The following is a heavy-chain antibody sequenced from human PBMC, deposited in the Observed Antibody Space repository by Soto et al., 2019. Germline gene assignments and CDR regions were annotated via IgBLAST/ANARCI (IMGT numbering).Heavy chain of an antibody. J-gene: IGHJ4*02. V-gene: IGHV3-48*01. CDR3: ARVLRFTQDDY. CDR2: ISSSSSTI. D-gene: IGHD4-17*01. CDR1: GFTFSSYS. Sequence: GGSLRLSCAASGFTFSSYSMNWVRQAPGKGLEWVSYISSSSSTIYYADSVKGRFTISRDNAKNSLYLQMNSLRAEDTAVYYCARVLRFTQDDYWGQGTLVTVSS.